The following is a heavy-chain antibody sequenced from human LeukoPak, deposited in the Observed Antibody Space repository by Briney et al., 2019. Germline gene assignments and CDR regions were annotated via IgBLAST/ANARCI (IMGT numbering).Heavy chain of an antibody. Sequence: SETLSLTCTVSGGSISSYYWSWIRQPPGKGLEWIGYIYYSGSTNYNPSLKSRVTISVDTSKNQFSLKLSSVTAADTAVYYCARGGGYSSGWYQSSNYYYGIDVWGQGTTVTVSS. CDR2: IYYSGST. D-gene: IGHD6-19*01. V-gene: IGHV4-59*01. CDR1: GGSISSYY. CDR3: ARGGGYSSGWYQSSNYYYGIDV. J-gene: IGHJ6*02.